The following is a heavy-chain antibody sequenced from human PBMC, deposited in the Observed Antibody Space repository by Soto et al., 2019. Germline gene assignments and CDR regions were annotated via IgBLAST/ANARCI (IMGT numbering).Heavy chain of an antibody. CDR1: GFTVSSNY. CDR2: IYSGGST. V-gene: IGHV3-53*04. D-gene: IGHD6-13*01. CDR3: ARGGVPGYSSSWYYWYFDL. Sequence: GGSLRLSCAASGFTVSSNYMSWVRQAPGKGLEWVSVIYSGGSTYYADSVKGRFTISRHNSKNTLYLQMNSLRAEDTAVYYCARGGVPGYSSSWYYWYFDLWGRGTLVTVSS. J-gene: IGHJ2*01.